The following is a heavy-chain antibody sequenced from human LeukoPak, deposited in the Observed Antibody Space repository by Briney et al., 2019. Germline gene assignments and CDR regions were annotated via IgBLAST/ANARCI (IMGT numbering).Heavy chain of an antibody. V-gene: IGHV3-30*02. CDR1: GFTFRSYD. CDR2: IRYDGSNK. D-gene: IGHD5-18*01. J-gene: IGHJ4*02. CDR3: AKASGYSYGRTNYYFDY. Sequence: GGSLRLSCVASGFTFRSYDMHWVRQAPGKGLEWVAFIRYDGSNKYYADSVKGRFTISRDNSKYTLYLQMNSLRAEDTAVYYCAKASGYSYGRTNYYFDYWGQGTLVTVSS.